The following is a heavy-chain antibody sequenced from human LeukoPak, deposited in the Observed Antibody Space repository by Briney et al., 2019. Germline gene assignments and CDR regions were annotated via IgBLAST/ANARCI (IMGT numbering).Heavy chain of an antibody. CDR2: IYYSGST. D-gene: IGHD6-13*01. V-gene: IGHV4-59*08. CDR3: ARQSSSNWYLDF. J-gene: IGHJ4*02. CDR1: GGSISSYY. Sequence: SETLSLTCTVSGGSISSYYWSWIRQPPGKGLEWIGYIYYSGSTNYNPPLKSRVTMSVDTSKNQFSLKLSSVTAADTAVYYCARQSSSNWYLDFWGQGTLVTVSS.